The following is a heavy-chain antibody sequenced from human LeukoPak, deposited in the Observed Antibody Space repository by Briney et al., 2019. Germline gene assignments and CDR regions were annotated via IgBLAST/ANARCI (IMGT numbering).Heavy chain of an antibody. Sequence: APVKVSCKASGYTFTSYAMHWVRQAPGQRLEWMGWINAGNGNTKYSQKFQGRVTITRDTSASTAYMELSSLRSEDTAVYYCARDLSYGQGWFDPWGQGTLVTVS. CDR3: ARDLSYGQGWFDP. CDR2: INAGNGNT. V-gene: IGHV1-3*01. CDR1: GYTFTSYA. D-gene: IGHD2-8*01. J-gene: IGHJ5*02.